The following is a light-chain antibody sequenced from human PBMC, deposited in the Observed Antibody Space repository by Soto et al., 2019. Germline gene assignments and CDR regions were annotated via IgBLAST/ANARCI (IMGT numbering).Light chain of an antibody. CDR3: QSYDSSLSAVV. CDR2: GNS. J-gene: IGLJ2*01. Sequence: QPVLTQPPSVSGAPGQRVTISCTGSSSNIGAGYDVKWYQQLPGTAPKLLIHGNSNRPSGVPDRFSGSKSGTSASLAITGLQAEDEADYYCQSYDSSLSAVVFGGGTQLTVL. CDR1: SSNIGAGYD. V-gene: IGLV1-40*01.